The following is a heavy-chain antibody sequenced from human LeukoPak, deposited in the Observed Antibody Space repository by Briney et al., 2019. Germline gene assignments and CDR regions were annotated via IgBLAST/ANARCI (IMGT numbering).Heavy chain of an antibody. V-gene: IGHV3-64*01. CDR2: ISSNGGST. Sequence: GSLTLSCAASGLTFSSYDRHWLRQALGKELEYVSAISSNGGSTYYANSMKGRFTISRDNSKNSLYLQMGSLRPEDMAVYCCARWERGMDVWGTGTTVTVSS. D-gene: IGHD1-26*01. CDR1: GLTFSSYD. CDR3: ARWERGMDV. J-gene: IGHJ6*04.